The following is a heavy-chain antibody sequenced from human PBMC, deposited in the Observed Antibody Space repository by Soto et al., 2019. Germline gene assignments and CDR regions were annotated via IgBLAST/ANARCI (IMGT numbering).Heavy chain of an antibody. V-gene: IGHV1-18*01. Sequence: QAQLVQSGAAVKKPGASVKVSCKSSGYTFTSYGFSWVRQAPGQGLEWRGWISAYNGNTNYAQKLQGRVTKTTDTSTRTAYMAPRSLRSDDAAVYYWARNHPDAYFYGMDVWGPATTVTVSS. CDR1: GYTFTSYG. CDR3: ARNHPDAYFYGMDV. CDR2: ISAYNGNT. J-gene: IGHJ6*02.